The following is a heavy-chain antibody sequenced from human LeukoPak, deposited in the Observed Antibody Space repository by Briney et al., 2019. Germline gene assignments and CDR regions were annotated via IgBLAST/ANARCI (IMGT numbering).Heavy chain of an antibody. J-gene: IGHJ4*02. CDR3: ARARYYYGSGNLDY. CDR2: INHSGST. V-gene: IGHV4-34*01. D-gene: IGHD3-10*01. Sequence: SETLSLTCAVYGGSFSGYYWSWIRQPPGKGLEWIGEINHSGSTNYNPSLTSRVTISVDTSKNQFSLKLSSVTAADTAVYYCARARYYYGSGNLDYWGQGTLVTVSS. CDR1: GGSFSGYY.